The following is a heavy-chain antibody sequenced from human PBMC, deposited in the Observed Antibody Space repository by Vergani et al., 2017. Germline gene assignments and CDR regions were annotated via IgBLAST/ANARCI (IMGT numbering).Heavy chain of an antibody. CDR3: ASGKYYSDSTSHFRGRYFDV. J-gene: IGHJ2*01. CDR1: GDSIISRSYY. D-gene: IGHD3-16*01. CDR2: IYNSGNG. V-gene: IGHV4-39*01. Sequence: QIQLQESGPGLVKASETLSLTCTVSGDSIISRSYYWGWIRQPPGKGLEWIGSIYNSGNGDSSSSLKSRVTISADTSKNQFSLRLTSVTAADTAVYYCASGKYYSDSTSHFRGRYFDVRGRGTLVTVPS.